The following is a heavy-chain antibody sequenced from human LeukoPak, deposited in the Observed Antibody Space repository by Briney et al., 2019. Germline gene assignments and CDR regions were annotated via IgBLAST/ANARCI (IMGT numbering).Heavy chain of an antibody. CDR2: INPNSGGT. J-gene: IGHJ4*02. V-gene: IGHV1-2*02. CDR1: GYTFTGYY. D-gene: IGHD5-12*01. Sequence: ASVKVSCKASGYTFTGYYMHWVRQAPGQGLEWMGWINPNSGGTNYAQKFQGRVTMTRDTSISTAYMELSRLRSDDTAVYYCARDPPGYVKTLGYWGQGTLVTVSS. CDR3: ARDPPGYVKTLGY.